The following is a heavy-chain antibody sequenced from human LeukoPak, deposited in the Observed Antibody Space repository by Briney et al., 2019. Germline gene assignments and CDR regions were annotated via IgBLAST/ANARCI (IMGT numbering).Heavy chain of an antibody. J-gene: IGHJ3*02. Sequence: PSQTLSLTCTVSGGSISSGSYYWSWIRQPAGKGLEWIGRIYTSGSTNYNPSLKSRVTISVDTSKNQFSLKLSSVTAADTAVYYCARPGDGYNYAFDIWGQGTMVTVSS. CDR3: ARPGDGYNYAFDI. V-gene: IGHV4-61*02. CDR1: GGSISSGSYY. D-gene: IGHD5-24*01. CDR2: IYTSGST.